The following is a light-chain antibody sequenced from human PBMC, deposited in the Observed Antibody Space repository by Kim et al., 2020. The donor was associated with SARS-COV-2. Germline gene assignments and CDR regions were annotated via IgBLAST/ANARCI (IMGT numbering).Light chain of an antibody. CDR2: GTS. J-gene: IGKJ4*01. Sequence: EIVLTQSPGTLSLSPGERATLSCRASQYVISSYLAWYQQKPGQAPRLLIYGTSSRATGIPDRFSGSGSGTDFTLTISRLEPEDFAVYYCQQYDISPLTFGGGTKVDIK. CDR3: QQYDISPLT. CDR1: QYVISSY. V-gene: IGKV3-20*01.